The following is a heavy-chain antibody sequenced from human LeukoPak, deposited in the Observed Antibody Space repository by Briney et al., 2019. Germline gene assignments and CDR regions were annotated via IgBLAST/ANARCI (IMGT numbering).Heavy chain of an antibody. CDR2: IYYSGST. CDR3: ARHRTLPVRDAFDI. CDR1: GGSISSSSYY. J-gene: IGHJ3*02. D-gene: IGHD1/OR15-1a*01. V-gene: IGHV4-39*01. Sequence: SETLSLTCTVSGGSISSSSYYWGWIRQPPGKGLEWIGSIYYSGSTYYNPSLKSRVTISVDTSKNQFSLKLSSVTAADTAVYYCARHRTLPVRDAFDIWGQGTMVTVSS.